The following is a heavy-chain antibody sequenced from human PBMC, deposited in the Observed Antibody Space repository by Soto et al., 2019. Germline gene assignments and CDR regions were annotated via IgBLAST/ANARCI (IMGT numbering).Heavy chain of an antibody. CDR3: AQGEWELLPPYY. J-gene: IGHJ4*02. CDR1: GFTFSSYA. CDR2: ISGSGGST. D-gene: IGHD1-26*01. Sequence: GGSLRLSCTASGFTFSSYAMSWVRQAPGKGLEWVSAISGSGGSTYYADSVKGRFTISRDNSKNTLYLQMNSLRAEDTAVYYCAQGEWELLPPYYWGQGILVTVSS. V-gene: IGHV3-23*01.